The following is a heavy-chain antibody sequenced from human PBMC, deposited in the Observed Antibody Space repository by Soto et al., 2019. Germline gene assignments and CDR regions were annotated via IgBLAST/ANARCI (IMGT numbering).Heavy chain of an antibody. J-gene: IGHJ6*02. CDR3: AREGTGFTVTPSYYYYGMDV. CDR1: GGSFSGYY. CDR2: INHSGSI. Sequence: PSETLSLTCAVYGGSFSGYYWSWIRQPPGKGLEWIGEINHSGSINYNPSLKSRVTISVDTSKNQFSLKLSSVTAADTAVYYCAREGTGFTVTPSYYYYGMDVWGQGTTVNVSS. D-gene: IGHD1-1*01. V-gene: IGHV4-34*01.